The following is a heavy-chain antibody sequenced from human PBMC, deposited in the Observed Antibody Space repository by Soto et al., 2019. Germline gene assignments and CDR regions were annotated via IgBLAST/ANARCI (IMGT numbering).Heavy chain of an antibody. CDR1: GYTFTTYG. J-gene: IGHJ5*02. D-gene: IGHD3-22*01. CDR2: ISAYNGNT. CDR3: ARFPQEGISGYYYRLVDP. Sequence: QVQLVQSGAEVKKPGASVKVSCKASGYTFTTYGVIWVRQAPGQGLEWMGWISAYNGNTNYVQKLQGIVTMTTDTSTSTAYMELRSLRSDDTAVYYCARFPQEGISGYYYRLVDPCGQGTLVTVSS. V-gene: IGHV1-18*01.